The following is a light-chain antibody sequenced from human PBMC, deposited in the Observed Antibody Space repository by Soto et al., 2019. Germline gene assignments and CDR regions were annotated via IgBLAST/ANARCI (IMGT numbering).Light chain of an antibody. J-gene: IGKJ5*01. V-gene: IGKV3D-20*02. CDR2: GAS. CDR1: QSVSSSY. CDR3: QQRSNWQIT. Sequence: EIVLTQSPGSLSLSPGERATLSCRASQSVSSSYLAWYQQKPGQAPRLLIYGASSRATGIPARFSGSGSGTDFTLTISSLEPDDFAVYYCQQRSNWQITFGQGTRLEIK.